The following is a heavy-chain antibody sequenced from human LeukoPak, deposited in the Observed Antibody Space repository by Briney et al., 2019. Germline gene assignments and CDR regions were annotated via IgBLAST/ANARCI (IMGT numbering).Heavy chain of an antibody. D-gene: IGHD4-17*01. J-gene: IGHJ4*02. Sequence: GGSLRLSCAAPGFTSSSSTMIWACQKPEKGLGWVANINQDGGQKYYLDSVKGRVTISRDNADNSLYLQMDGPRAEDTAVYYCATNTRAYAVLLAYWGQGTLVTVSS. CDR2: INQDGGQK. CDR1: GFTSSSST. V-gene: IGHV3-7*01. CDR3: ATNTRAYAVLLAY.